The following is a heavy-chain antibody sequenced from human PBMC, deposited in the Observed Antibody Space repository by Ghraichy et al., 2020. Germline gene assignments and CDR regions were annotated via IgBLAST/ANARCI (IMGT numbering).Heavy chain of an antibody. CDR2: IYYSGST. V-gene: IGHV4-39*07. D-gene: IGHD3-3*01. J-gene: IGHJ6*02. CDR3: ARDQITVGDFWSGYTYYYYYYGMDV. Sequence: SQTLSLTCTVSGGSISSSSYYWGWIRQPPGKGLEWIGSIYYSGSTYYNPSLKSRVTISVDTSKNQFSLKLSSVTAADTAVYYCARDQITVGDFWSGYTYYYYYYGMDVWGQGTTVTVSS. CDR1: GGSISSSSYY.